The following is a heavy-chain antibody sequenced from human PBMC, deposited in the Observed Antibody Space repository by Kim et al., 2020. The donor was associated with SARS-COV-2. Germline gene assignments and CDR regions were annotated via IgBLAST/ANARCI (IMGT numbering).Heavy chain of an antibody. V-gene: IGHV3-11*03. Sequence: GGSLRLSCAASGFTFSDYYMTWIRQAPGKGLEWVSYISSSGTYRNYADSVKGRFTISRDNAENSLYLQMNSLRVDDTAVYYCARRSSIAVAGTYDYWGHGTLITVSS. CDR3: ARRSSIAVAGTYDY. D-gene: IGHD6-19*01. CDR2: ISSSGTYR. J-gene: IGHJ4*01. CDR1: GFTFSDYY.